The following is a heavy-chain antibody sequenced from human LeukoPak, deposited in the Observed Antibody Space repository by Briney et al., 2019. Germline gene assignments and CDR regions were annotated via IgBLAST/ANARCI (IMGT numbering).Heavy chain of an antibody. CDR3: SKELAAVAGIDC. D-gene: IGHD6-19*01. V-gene: IGHV3-9*01. CDR1: GFTFDDYA. Sequence: GGSLRLSCAVSGFTFDDYAMNWVRQAPGQGLEWFSGISWNSGSIGYATTVKGRFTTSKANAKHSPYPQMSSPRSEATALLCCSKELAAVAGIDCWGQGTLVTVSA. CDR2: ISWNSGSI. J-gene: IGHJ4*02.